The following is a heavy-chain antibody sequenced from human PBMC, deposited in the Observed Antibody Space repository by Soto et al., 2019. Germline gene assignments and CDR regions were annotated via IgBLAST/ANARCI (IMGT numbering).Heavy chain of an antibody. CDR2: IYYSGST. J-gene: IGHJ5*02. Sequence: SETLSLTCTVSGGSIRSGDYYWSWIRQPPGKGLEWIGYIYYSGSTYYNPSLKSRVTISIDTSKNQFSLNLSSVTAADTAVYYCARALVVVAATTNWFDPWGQGTPVTVSS. D-gene: IGHD2-15*01. V-gene: IGHV4-30-4*01. CDR1: GGSIRSGDYY. CDR3: ARALVVVAATTNWFDP.